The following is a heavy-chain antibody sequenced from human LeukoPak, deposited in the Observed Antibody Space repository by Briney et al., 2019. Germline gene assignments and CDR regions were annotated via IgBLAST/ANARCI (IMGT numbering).Heavy chain of an antibody. CDR1: GGSISSYY. CDR2: IYYSGST. J-gene: IGHJ4*02. D-gene: IGHD3-22*01. V-gene: IGHV4-59*01. Sequence: SETLSLTCTVSGGSISSYYWSWIRQLPGKGLEWIGYIYYSGSTNYNPSLKSRVTISVDTSKNQFSLKLSSVTAADTAVYYCARVWYDSSGYYSGFDYWGQGTLVTVSS. CDR3: ARVWYDSSGYYSGFDY.